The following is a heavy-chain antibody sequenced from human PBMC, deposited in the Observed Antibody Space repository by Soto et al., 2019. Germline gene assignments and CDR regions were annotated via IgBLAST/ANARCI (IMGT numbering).Heavy chain of an antibody. CDR1: GGSISSYY. V-gene: IGHV4-59*08. CDR2: IYYSGST. D-gene: IGHD5-12*01. J-gene: IGHJ6*03. Sequence: SSETLSLTCTVSGGSISSYYWSWIRRPPGKGLEWIGYIYYSGSTNYNPSLKSRVTISVDTSKNQFSLKLSSVTAADTAVYYCAGTYSGYDYTYYYYMDVWGKGTTVTVSS. CDR3: AGTYSGYDYTYYYYMDV.